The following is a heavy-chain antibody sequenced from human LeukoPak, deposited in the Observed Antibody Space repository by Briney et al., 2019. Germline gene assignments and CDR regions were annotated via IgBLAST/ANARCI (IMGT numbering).Heavy chain of an antibody. J-gene: IGHJ4*02. Sequence: GGSLRLSCAASGFTFSSYAMHWVRQAPGKGLEYVSAISSNGGSTYYANSVKGRFTISRDNSKNMLYLQMGSLRAEDMAVYYCAREGGSFELYYYFDYWGQGTLVTVSS. D-gene: IGHD2-8*01. CDR1: GFTFSSYA. CDR3: AREGGSFELYYYFDY. CDR2: ISSNGGST. V-gene: IGHV3-64*01.